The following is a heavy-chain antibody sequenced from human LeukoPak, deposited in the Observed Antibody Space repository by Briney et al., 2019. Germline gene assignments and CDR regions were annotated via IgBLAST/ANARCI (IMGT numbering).Heavy chain of an antibody. J-gene: IGHJ3*02. D-gene: IGHD3-3*01. CDR3: AAEESGYHAFDI. CDR2: IDTYSGKT. Sequence: ASVKVSCKASGYTYTTDGISWVRQAPGQGLEWMGWIDTYSGKTNYAQKFQGRVTMTSDTSTSTAYMELSSLRSEDTAVYYCAAEESGYHAFDIWGQGTMVTVSS. V-gene: IGHV1-18*01. CDR1: GYTYTTDG.